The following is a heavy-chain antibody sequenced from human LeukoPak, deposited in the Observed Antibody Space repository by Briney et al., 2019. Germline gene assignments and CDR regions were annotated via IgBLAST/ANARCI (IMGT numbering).Heavy chain of an antibody. V-gene: IGHV3-30*18. CDR3: AKDSVVVAADRGFLFDY. D-gene: IGHD2-15*01. CDR2: ISYDGSNK. CDR1: GFTFSSYG. J-gene: IGHJ4*02. Sequence: PGGSLRLSCAASGFTFSSYGVHWVCQAPGKGLEWVAVISYDGSNKYYADSVKGRFTISRDNSKNTLYPQMNSVRAEDPAVYYCAKDSVVVAADRGFLFDYWGQGTLVTVSS.